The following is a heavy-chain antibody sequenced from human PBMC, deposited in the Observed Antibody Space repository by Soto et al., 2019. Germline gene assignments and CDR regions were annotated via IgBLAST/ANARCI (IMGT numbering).Heavy chain of an antibody. CDR3: AKVPDYYDSSGYPLSFDY. D-gene: IGHD3-22*01. CDR1: GFTFSSYA. CDR2: ISGSGGST. Sequence: GSLRLSCAASGFTFSSYAMSWVRQAPGKGLEWVSAISGSGGSTYYADSVKGRFTISRDNSKNTLYLQMNSLRAEDTAVYYCAKVPDYYDSSGYPLSFDYWGQGTLVTVSS. J-gene: IGHJ4*02. V-gene: IGHV3-23*01.